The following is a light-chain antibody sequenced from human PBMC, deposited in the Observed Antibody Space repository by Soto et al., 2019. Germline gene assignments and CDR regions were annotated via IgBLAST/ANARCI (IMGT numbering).Light chain of an antibody. V-gene: IGLV4-60*03. CDR1: SGHSSYT. J-gene: IGLJ3*02. CDR2: LEGTGDY. CDR3: ETWDSKSWV. Sequence: QPVLTQSSSASASLRSSVKLTCTLSSGHSSYTIAWHQQQPGKAPRYLMKLEGTGDYNKGSGVPDRFSASSSGADRYLSIANRQSEDEADYYCETWDSKSWVFGGGTKLTVL.